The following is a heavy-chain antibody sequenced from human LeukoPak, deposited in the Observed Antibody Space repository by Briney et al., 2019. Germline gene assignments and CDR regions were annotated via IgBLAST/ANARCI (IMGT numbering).Heavy chain of an antibody. CDR1: GDSVTSGGFY. V-gene: IGHV4-39*02. D-gene: IGHD3-10*01. CDR2: VYYTGST. CDR3: ARHSGSGSLSRPFYP. Sequence: SETLSLTCTVSGDSVTSGGFYWAWLRQPPGKGLEWIATVYYTGSTYYNPSLKSRVTISIDTSKNHFSLKLRSVVAPDTAVYYCARHSGSGSLSRPFYPWGQGTLVTVSS. J-gene: IGHJ5*02.